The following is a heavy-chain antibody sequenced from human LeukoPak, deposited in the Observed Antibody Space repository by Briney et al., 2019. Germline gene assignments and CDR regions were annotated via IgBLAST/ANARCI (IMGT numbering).Heavy chain of an antibody. CDR1: GFTFSSYS. CDR3: ARDRVWLALQLDY. V-gene: IGHV3-48*01. CDR2: ISSSSGSI. J-gene: IGHJ4*02. D-gene: IGHD6-19*01. Sequence: PGGSLRLSCAASGFTFSSYSMNWVRQAPGKGLEWVSFISSSSGSIYYADSVKGRFTISRDNSKNTLYLQMNSLRAEDTAVYYCARDRVWLALQLDYWGQGTLVTVSS.